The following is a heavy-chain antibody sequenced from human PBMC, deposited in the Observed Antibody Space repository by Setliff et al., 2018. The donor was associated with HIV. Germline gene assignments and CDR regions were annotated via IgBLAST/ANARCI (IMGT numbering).Heavy chain of an antibody. Sequence: SETLSLTCTVSGGSISSSNYYWGWIRQPPGKGLEWIWSIYTSGSTNYNPSLKSRVTISVDKSKNQFSLKLSSVTAADTAVYYCARVLYRGSGSYYFDYWGQGTLVTVSS. CDR1: GGSISSSNYY. V-gene: IGHV4-39*07. J-gene: IGHJ4*02. CDR2: IYTSGST. CDR3: ARVLYRGSGSYYFDY. D-gene: IGHD3-10*01.